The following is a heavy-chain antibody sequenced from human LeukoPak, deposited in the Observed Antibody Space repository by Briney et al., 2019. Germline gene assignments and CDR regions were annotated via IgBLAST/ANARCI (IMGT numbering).Heavy chain of an antibody. V-gene: IGHV4-59*01. D-gene: IGHD2-21*01. J-gene: IGHJ5*02. CDR1: GGSISGYY. CDR2: IYYSGNT. CDR3: ARDVPETYSDRWFDP. Sequence: KSSETLSLTCTVSGGSISGYYWSWIRQPPGKGLEWIGYIYYSGNTNYNPSLKSRVTISVDTSKNQFSLKLSSVTAADTAVYYCARDVPETYSDRWFDPWGQGTLVTVSS.